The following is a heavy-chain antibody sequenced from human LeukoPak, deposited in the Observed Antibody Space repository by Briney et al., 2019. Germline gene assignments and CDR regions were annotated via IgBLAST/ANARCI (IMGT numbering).Heavy chain of an antibody. J-gene: IGHJ3*02. CDR2: TNTDGSEK. CDR3: ARDSGSCRGCAFDI. D-gene: IGHD1-26*01. Sequence: PGGSLRLSCAASEFTFSNFWVSWVRQAPGKGLEWVANTNTDGSEKYYVDSVKGRVTISRDNAMNFLYLQLNSLRVDDTAVYYCARDSGSCRGCAFDIWGQGTVVTVSS. CDR1: EFTFSNFW. V-gene: IGHV3-7*01.